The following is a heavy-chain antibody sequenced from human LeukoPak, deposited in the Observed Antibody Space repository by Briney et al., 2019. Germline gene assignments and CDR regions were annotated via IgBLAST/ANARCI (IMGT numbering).Heavy chain of an antibody. V-gene: IGHV1-18*04. J-gene: IGHJ4*02. Sequence: GASVKVSCKASGYTLTSYGISWVRQAPGQGLEWMGWISAYNGNTNYAQELQGRVTMTTDTSTSTAYMELRSLRSDDTAVYYCARVEVSYDILTGYYGEADYWGQGTLVTVSS. D-gene: IGHD3-9*01. CDR3: ARVEVSYDILTGYYGEADY. CDR1: GYTLTSYG. CDR2: ISAYNGNT.